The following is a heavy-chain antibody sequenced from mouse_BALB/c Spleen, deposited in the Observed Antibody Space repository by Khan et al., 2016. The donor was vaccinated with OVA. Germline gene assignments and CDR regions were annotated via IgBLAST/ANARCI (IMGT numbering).Heavy chain of an antibody. Sequence: EVHLVESGGDLVKPGGSLKLSCAASGFTFSSYSMSWVRQTPDKRLEWVASISSGGDYTYYPDIVKGRFTISRDNAKNTLYLEMSSLKSEDTAMYYWASHLTGSFAYWGQGTLVTVSA. CDR3: ASHLTGSFAY. J-gene: IGHJ3*01. CDR2: ISSGGDYT. V-gene: IGHV5-6*01. CDR1: GFTFSSYS. D-gene: IGHD4-1*01.